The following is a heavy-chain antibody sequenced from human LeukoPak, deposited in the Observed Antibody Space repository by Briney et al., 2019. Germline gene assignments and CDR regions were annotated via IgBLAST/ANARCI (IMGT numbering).Heavy chain of an antibody. D-gene: IGHD5-12*01. Sequence: AASVKVSCKASGYTFTSYDISWVRQAPGQGLEWMGWISDYNGNTNYAQKLQGRVTMTTDTSTSTAYMELRSLRSDDTAVYYCAREIKYSGYDYVGSSSWVVGWFDPWGQGTLVTVSS. CDR3: AREIKYSGYDYVGSSSWVVGWFDP. V-gene: IGHV1-18*01. J-gene: IGHJ5*02. CDR1: GYTFTSYD. CDR2: ISDYNGNT.